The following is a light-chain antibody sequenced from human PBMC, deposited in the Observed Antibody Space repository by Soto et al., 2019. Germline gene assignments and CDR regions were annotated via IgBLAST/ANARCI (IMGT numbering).Light chain of an antibody. Sequence: DVVMTQSPLSLPATLGQPASVSCRSSQILVYSDGNTYLHWFQQRPGQSPRRLIHKVSIRDSGVPSRFSGSASGTQFTLTISSLQPDDFATYYCQQYNSYLVTFGGGTKVDIK. CDR3: QQYNSYLVT. CDR1: QILVYSDGNTY. V-gene: IGKV2-30*01. J-gene: IGKJ4*01. CDR2: KVS.